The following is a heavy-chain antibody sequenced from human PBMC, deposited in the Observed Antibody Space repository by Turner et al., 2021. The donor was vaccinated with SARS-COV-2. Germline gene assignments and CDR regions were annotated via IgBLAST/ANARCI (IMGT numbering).Heavy chain of an antibody. CDR3: ARRRFMSGYSFDY. CDR2: IYYSGST. D-gene: IGHD3-3*01. CDR1: GGSISSSSYY. J-gene: IGHJ4*02. Sequence: QLQLQESGPGQVKPSETLSLTCTVSGGSISSSSYYWGWIRQPPGQGLGWIGSIYYSGSTYYNPSLKSRVTISVDTSKNQFSLKLSSVTAADTAVYYCARRRFMSGYSFDYWGQGTLVTVSS. V-gene: IGHV4-39*01.